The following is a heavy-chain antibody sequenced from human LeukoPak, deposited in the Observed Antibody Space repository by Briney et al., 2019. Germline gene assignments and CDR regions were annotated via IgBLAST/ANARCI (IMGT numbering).Heavy chain of an antibody. J-gene: IGHJ4*02. CDR2: IYYSGST. Sequence: PSETLSLTCTVSGGSISSYYWSWIRQPPGKGLEWIGYIYYSGSTKYKPSLKSRVTISVDTSKNQFSLKLSSVTAADTAIYYCARASRGTYYYFDYWGQGTLVTVSS. CDR1: GGSISSYY. D-gene: IGHD1-26*01. V-gene: IGHV4-59*01. CDR3: ARASRGTYYYFDY.